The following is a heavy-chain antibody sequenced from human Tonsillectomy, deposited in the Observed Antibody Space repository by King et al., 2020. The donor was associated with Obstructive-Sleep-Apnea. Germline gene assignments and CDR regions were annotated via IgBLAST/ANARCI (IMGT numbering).Heavy chain of an antibody. J-gene: IGHJ4*02. V-gene: IGHV3-30-3*01. CDR1: GFTFSSYT. D-gene: IGHD3-10*01. Sequence: QVQLVESGGGVVQPGRSLRLSCAASGFTFSSYTMHWVRQAPGKGLEWVAVISYDGSNEYHAGSVRGRFTISRDNSKNTRNLQMNSLRAEDTAVYYCVRGLPTYYYGSGNNDFDYWGQGTLVTVSS. CDR3: VRGLPTYYYGSGNNDFDY. CDR2: ISYDGSNE.